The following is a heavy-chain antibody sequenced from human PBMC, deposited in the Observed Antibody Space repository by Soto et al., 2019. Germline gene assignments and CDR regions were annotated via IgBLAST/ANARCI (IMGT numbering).Heavy chain of an antibody. V-gene: IGHV3-23*01. CDR3: ANGEAWLHFAF. CDR2: ISSSGGST. D-gene: IGHD3-10*01. CDR1: GFTLSSYA. J-gene: IGHJ2*01. Sequence: EVQLLESGGGLVQPGGSLRLSCAASGFTLSSYAMSWVRQAPGKGLEWVSAISSSGGSTYYADSVKGRFTISRDNSKNTRYLQMNGLRVEETAVYSCANGEAWLHFAFWGRGTLVTVSS.